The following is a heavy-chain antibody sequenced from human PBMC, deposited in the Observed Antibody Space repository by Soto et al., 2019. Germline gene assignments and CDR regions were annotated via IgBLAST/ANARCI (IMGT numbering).Heavy chain of an antibody. J-gene: IGHJ4*02. CDR3: ARDATQLYSGYDYPDFYSDY. CDR2: TYYRSKWYN. D-gene: IGHD5-12*01. CDR1: GDSVSSNSAA. Sequence: SQTLSLTCAISGDSVSSNSAAWNWIRQSPSRGLEWLGRTYYRSKWYNDYAVSVKSRITINPDTSKNQFSLQLNSVTPEDTAVYYCARDATQLYSGYDYPDFYSDYWGQGTLVTVSS. V-gene: IGHV6-1*01.